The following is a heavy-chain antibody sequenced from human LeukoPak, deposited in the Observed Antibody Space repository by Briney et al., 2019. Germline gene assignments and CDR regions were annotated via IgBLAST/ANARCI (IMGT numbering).Heavy chain of an antibody. CDR1: GYTFTSYG. CDR3: ARVITMVRGVPGY. Sequence: ASVKVSCKASGYTFTSYGISWVRQATGQGLEWMGWMNPNSGNTGYAQKFQGRVTMTRNTSISTAYMELSSLRSEDTAVYYCARVITMVRGVPGYWGQGTLVTVSS. CDR2: MNPNSGNT. D-gene: IGHD3-10*01. V-gene: IGHV1-8*02. J-gene: IGHJ4*02.